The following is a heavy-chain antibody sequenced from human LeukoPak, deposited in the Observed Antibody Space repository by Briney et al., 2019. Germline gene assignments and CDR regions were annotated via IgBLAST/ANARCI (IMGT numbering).Heavy chain of an antibody. Sequence: PSETLSLTCTVSGGSISSHYWSWIRQPPGKGLEWIGYIYYSGSTNYNPSLKSRVTISVDTSKNQFSLKLSSVTAADTAVYYCARLAYGDSYYYYYGMDVWGQGTTVTVSS. D-gene: IGHD4-17*01. CDR2: IYYSGST. CDR1: GGSISSHY. V-gene: IGHV4-59*08. J-gene: IGHJ6*02. CDR3: ARLAYGDSYYYYYGMDV.